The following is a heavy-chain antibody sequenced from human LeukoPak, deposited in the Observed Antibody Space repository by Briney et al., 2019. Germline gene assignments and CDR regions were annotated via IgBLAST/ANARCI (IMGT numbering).Heavy chain of an antibody. CDR1: GGSINSYY. D-gene: IGHD2-2*01. V-gene: IGHV4-4*07. Sequence: PSETLSLTCTVSGGSINSYYWSWIRQPAGKGLEWIGRIYTSGSTNYNPSLKSRVTMSVDTSKNQFSLRLISVTAADTAVYYCARDQLYCSSSSCRNLGWFDPWGQGTLVTVSS. CDR2: IYTSGST. J-gene: IGHJ5*02. CDR3: ARDQLYCSSSSCRNLGWFDP.